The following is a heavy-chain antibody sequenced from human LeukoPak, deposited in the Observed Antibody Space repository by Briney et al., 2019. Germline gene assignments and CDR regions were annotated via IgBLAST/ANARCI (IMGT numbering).Heavy chain of an antibody. J-gene: IGHJ4*02. V-gene: IGHV4-59*01. D-gene: IGHD3-22*01. CDR1: GGSISSYY. Sequence: PSETLSLTCTVSGGSISSYYWSWIRQPPGKGLEWIGYIYYRGSTNYNPSLKSRVTISVDTSKNQFSLKLSSVTAADTAVYYCASTPYYYDSSGYYCYFDYWGQGTLVTVSS. CDR2: IYYRGST. CDR3: ASTPYYYDSSGYYCYFDY.